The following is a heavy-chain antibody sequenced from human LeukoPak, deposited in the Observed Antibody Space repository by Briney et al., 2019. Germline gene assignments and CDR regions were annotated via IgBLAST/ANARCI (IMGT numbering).Heavy chain of an antibody. CDR3: ASLMPNKVGAARGGMGV. J-gene: IGHJ6*04. Sequence: ASVTVSCKASVGTFSSYAISSVRQAPGQRREWMGGIIPIFGTANYAQKFQGRVTITADESTSTAYMELSSLRSEDTAVYYCASLMPNKVGAARGGMGVWGKGTTVTVSS. V-gene: IGHV1-69*13. CDR1: VGTFSSYA. D-gene: IGHD2-15*01. CDR2: IIPIFGTA.